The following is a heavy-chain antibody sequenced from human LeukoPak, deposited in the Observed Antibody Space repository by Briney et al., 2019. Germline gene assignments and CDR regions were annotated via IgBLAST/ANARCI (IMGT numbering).Heavy chain of an antibody. D-gene: IGHD2-15*01. Sequence: ASVKVSCKASGYTFTGYYMHWVRQAPGQGLEWMGWINPNSGGTNYAQKFQGRVTMTRDTSISTAYMELSSLRSEDTAVYYCARDSRYCSGGSCYWDYWGQGTLVTVSS. CDR2: INPNSGGT. CDR3: ARDSRYCSGGSCYWDY. V-gene: IGHV1-2*02. J-gene: IGHJ4*02. CDR1: GYTFTGYY.